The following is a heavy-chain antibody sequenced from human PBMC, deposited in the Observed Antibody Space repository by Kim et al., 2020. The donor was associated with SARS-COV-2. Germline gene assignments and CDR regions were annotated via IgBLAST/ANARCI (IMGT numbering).Heavy chain of an antibody. J-gene: IGHJ3*02. CDR3: AKDLYSGYDLGAFDI. Sequence: DSVKGRFTIPRTNSKTTLELQMNGLRAEDTAVYYCAKDLYSGYDLGAFDIWGQGTMVTVSS. D-gene: IGHD5-12*01. V-gene: IGHV3-23*01.